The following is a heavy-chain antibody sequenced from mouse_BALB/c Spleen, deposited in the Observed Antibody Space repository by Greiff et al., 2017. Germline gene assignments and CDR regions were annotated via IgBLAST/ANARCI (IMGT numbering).Heavy chain of an antibody. CDR3: ARTDYYAMDY. V-gene: IGHV5-17*02. CDR2: ISSGSSTI. Sequence: EVKLQESGGGLVQPGGSRKLSCAASGFTFSSFGMHWVRQAPEKGLEWVAYISSGSSTIYYADTVKGRFTISRDNPKNTLFLQMTSLRSEDTAMYYCARTDYYAMDYWGQGTSVTVSS. J-gene: IGHJ4*01. CDR1: GFTFSSFG.